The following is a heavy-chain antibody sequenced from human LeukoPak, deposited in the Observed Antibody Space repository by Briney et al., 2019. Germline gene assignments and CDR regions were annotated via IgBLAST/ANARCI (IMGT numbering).Heavy chain of an antibody. J-gene: IGHJ4*02. Sequence: SETLSLTCTVSGGSISSGDYYWSWLRQPPGKGLEWIGYIYYSGSTYYNPSLKSRVTISVDTSKNQFSLKLSSVTAADTAVYYCARERFGALGYWGQGTLVTVSS. V-gene: IGHV4-30-4*01. D-gene: IGHD3-3*01. CDR2: IYYSGST. CDR1: GGSISSGDYY. CDR3: ARERFGALGY.